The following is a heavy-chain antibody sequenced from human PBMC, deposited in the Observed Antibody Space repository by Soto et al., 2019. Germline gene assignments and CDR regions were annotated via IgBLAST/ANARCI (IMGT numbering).Heavy chain of an antibody. J-gene: IGHJ3*02. V-gene: IGHV3-53*04. D-gene: IGHD2-15*01. Sequence: EVQLVESGGGLVQPGGSLRLSCAASGFTVSSNYMSWVRQAPGKGLEWVSVIYSGGSTYYADSVKGRFTISRHNSKNTLYLQMNSLRAEDTAVYYCARDYDCRGGSCYDAFDIWGQGTMVTVSS. CDR2: IYSGGST. CDR3: ARDYDCRGGSCYDAFDI. CDR1: GFTVSSNY.